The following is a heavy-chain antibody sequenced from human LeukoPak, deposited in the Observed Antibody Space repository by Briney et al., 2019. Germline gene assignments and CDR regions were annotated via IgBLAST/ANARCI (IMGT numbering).Heavy chain of an antibody. CDR2: IRSKAYGGTT. J-gene: IGHJ3*02. D-gene: IGHD2-2*01. CDR3: TVSSTSWNAFDI. Sequence: GGSLRLSCAASGFTFGDYAMSWVRQAPGKGLEWVGFIRSKAYGGTTEYAASVKGRFTISRDDSKSIAYLQMNSLKTEDTAVYYCTVSSTSWNAFDIWGQGTMVTVSS. CDR1: GFTFGDYA. V-gene: IGHV3-49*04.